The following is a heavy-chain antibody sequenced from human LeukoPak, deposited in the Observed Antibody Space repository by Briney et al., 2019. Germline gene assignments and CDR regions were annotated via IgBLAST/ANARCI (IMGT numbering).Heavy chain of an antibody. CDR2: INPNSGGT. D-gene: IGHD6-19*01. CDR1: GYTFTGYY. CDR3: ARVSRSYSSGWYSGDH. Sequence: ASVKVSCKASGYTFTGYYMHWVRQAPGQGLEWMGRINPNSGGTNYAQKFQGRVTMTRDTSISTAYMELSRLRSDDTAVYYCARVSRSYSSGWYSGDHWGQGTLVTVSS. J-gene: IGHJ4*02. V-gene: IGHV1-2*06.